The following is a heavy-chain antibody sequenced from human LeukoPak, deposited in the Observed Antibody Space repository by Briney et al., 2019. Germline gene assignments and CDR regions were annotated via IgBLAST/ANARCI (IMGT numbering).Heavy chain of an antibody. D-gene: IGHD3-16*01. Sequence: PGASLRLSCAASGFIFSNYAMHWVRMAPGNGLEWVAVISYDGRNQYYADSVKGRFTVSRDNSKSTLYLQMNSLRGEDTAVYNCARYGGFLDYWGQGTLVTVSS. J-gene: IGHJ4*02. V-gene: IGHV3-30*04. CDR3: ARYGGFLDY. CDR1: GFIFSNYA. CDR2: ISYDGRNQ.